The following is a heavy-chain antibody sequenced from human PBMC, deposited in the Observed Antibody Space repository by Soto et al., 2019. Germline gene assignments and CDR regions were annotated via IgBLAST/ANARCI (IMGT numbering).Heavy chain of an antibody. Sequence: QVQLVESGGGVVQPGRSLRLSCAASGFTFSSYAMHWVRQAPGKGLEWVAVISYDGSNKYYEDSGKGRFTISRDNSKNTLYLQMNSLSAEDTAVYCCARHIAARGVDVWGQGTMVTVSS. J-gene: IGHJ6*02. V-gene: IGHV3-30-3*01. CDR1: GFTFSSYA. CDR2: ISYDGSNK. D-gene: IGHD6-25*01. CDR3: ARHIAARGVDV.